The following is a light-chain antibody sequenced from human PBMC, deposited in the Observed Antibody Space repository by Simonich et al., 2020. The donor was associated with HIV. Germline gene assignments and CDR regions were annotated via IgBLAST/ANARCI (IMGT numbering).Light chain of an antibody. CDR1: QSVLYSSNNKNY. Sequence: DIVMTQSPDSLAVSLGERATINCKSSQSVLYSSNNKNYLAWYQQKPGQPPKLLIYWASTRESGVPERFSGSGSGTDFTLTISSLQAEDVAVYYCQQYYSTPYTFGHGTKLEIK. CDR3: QQYYSTPYT. J-gene: IGKJ2*01. V-gene: IGKV4-1*01. CDR2: WAS.